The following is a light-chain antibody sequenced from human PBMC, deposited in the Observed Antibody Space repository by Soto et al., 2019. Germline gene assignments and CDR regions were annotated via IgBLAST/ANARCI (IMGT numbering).Light chain of an antibody. CDR2: GAS. J-gene: IGKJ1*01. Sequence: VLTQSPGTLSLSPGERATLSCRASQSVSSSYLAWYQQKPGQAPRLLIYGASSRATGIPDRFSGGGSGTDFTLTISRLEPEDFVVYYCQHYGTSPTWTFGQGTKVEVK. CDR1: QSVSSSY. V-gene: IGKV3-20*01. CDR3: QHYGTSPTWT.